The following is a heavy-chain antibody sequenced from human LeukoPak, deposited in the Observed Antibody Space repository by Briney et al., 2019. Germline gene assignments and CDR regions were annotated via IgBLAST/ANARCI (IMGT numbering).Heavy chain of an antibody. D-gene: IGHD1-26*01. CDR2: ISQSGST. Sequence: SETLSLTCSVSGGSISSGDYYWSWIRQPQGKGLECIGYISQSGSTSYNPSLKSRVTISVDRSKSQLFLKLTSVTAADTAVYYCARGRGVGAPSGYFDYWGQGTLVTVS. V-gene: IGHV4-30-2*01. J-gene: IGHJ4*02. CDR1: GGSISSGDYY. CDR3: ARGRGVGAPSGYFDY.